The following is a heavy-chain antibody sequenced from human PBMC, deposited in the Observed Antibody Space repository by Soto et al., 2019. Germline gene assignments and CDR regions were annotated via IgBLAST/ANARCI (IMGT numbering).Heavy chain of an antibody. CDR2: ISYDGSNK. CDR1: GFTFSSYG. J-gene: IGHJ4*02. V-gene: IGHV3-30*18. Sequence: QVQLVESGGGVVQPGRSLRLSCAASGFTFSSYGMDWVRQAPGKGLEWVAVISYDGSNKYYADSVKGRFTISRDNSKDTLYLQMNSLRPEDTAVYYCAKERPGRDGYWGQGTLVTVSS. CDR3: AKERPGRDGY. D-gene: IGHD2-15*01.